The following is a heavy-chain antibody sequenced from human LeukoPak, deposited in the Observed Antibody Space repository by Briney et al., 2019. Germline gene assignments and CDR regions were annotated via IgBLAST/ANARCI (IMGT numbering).Heavy chain of an antibody. CDR1: GYTFSNFY. V-gene: IGHV1-46*01. D-gene: IGHD3-3*01. Sequence: ASVKVSCKASGYTFSNFYMHWVRQAPGQGLEWMGFIRPGGNRRTYAQKFQGRVAMTRDTSTSTVYMELNSLRSEDTAMYYCARGTTIFGVVILDTWGQGTLVTVSS. CDR2: IRPGGNRR. CDR3: ARGTTIFGVVILDT. J-gene: IGHJ5*02.